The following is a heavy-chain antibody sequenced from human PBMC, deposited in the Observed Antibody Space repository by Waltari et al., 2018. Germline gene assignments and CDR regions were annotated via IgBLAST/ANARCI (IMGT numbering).Heavy chain of an antibody. D-gene: IGHD6-6*01. CDR3: ARGTQRIAARQYYYYYYMDV. CDR1: GGSFSGYY. Sequence: QVQLQQWGAGLLKPSETLSLTCAVYGGSFSGYYWSWIRQPPGKGLEWIGEINHSGSTNYNPSLKSRVTISVDTSKNQFSLKLSSVTAADTAVYYCARGTQRIAARQYYYYYYMDVWGKGTTVTVSS. CDR2: INHSGST. V-gene: IGHV4-34*01. J-gene: IGHJ6*03.